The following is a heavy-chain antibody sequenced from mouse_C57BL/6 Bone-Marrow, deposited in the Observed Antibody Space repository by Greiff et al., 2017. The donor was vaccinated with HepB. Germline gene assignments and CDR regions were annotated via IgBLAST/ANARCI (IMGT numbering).Heavy chain of an antibody. V-gene: IGHV7-3*01. CDR1: GFTFTDYY. CDR2: IRNKANGYTT. D-gene: IGHD1-1*01. Sequence: EVQLVESGGGLVQPGGSLSLSCAASGFTFTDYYMSWVRQPPGKALEWLGFIRNKANGYTTEYSASVKGRFTISRDNSQSILYLQMNALRAEDSATYYCARYYYGSSPFAMDYWGQGTSVTVSS. CDR3: ARYYYGSSPFAMDY. J-gene: IGHJ4*01.